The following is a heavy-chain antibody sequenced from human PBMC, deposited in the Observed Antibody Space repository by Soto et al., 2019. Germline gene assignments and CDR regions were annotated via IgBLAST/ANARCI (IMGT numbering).Heavy chain of an antibody. Sequence: SETLSLTCTVSGGSISSYYWSWIQQPPGKGLEWIGYIYYSGSTNYNPSLKSRVTISVDTSKNQFSLKLSSVTAADTAVYYCARETDDAFDIWGQGTMVTVSS. CDR1: GGSISSYY. CDR2: IYYSGST. D-gene: IGHD1-1*01. V-gene: IGHV4-59*01. CDR3: ARETDDAFDI. J-gene: IGHJ3*02.